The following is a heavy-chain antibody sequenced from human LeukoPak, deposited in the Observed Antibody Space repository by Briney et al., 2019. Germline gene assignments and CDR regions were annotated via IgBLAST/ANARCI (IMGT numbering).Heavy chain of an antibody. D-gene: IGHD4/OR15-4a*01. CDR3: ARDRAPLTTTAVGFDP. Sequence: GASVEVSCKASGYTFTTYYMHWVRQAPGQGLEWMGITNPSGGSTTYAQKFQGRVTMTRDTSTSTVYMELNNQRSEDTAVYYCARDRAPLTTTAVGFDPWGQGSPVTVSS. CDR1: GYTFTTYY. V-gene: IGHV1-46*01. CDR2: TNPSGGST. J-gene: IGHJ5*02.